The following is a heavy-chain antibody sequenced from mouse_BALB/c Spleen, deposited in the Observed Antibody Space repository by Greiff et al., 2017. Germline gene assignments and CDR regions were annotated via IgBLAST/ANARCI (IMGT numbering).Heavy chain of an antibody. V-gene: IGHV1S81*02. CDR2: INPSNGGT. Sequence: QVQLQQSGAELVKPGASVKLSCKASGYTFTSYYMYWVKQRPGQGLEWIGEINPSNGGTNFNEKFKSKATLTVDKSSSTAYMQLSSLTSEDSAVYYGTRLGFAYWGQGTLVTVSA. CDR1: GYTFTSYY. CDR3: TRLGFAY. J-gene: IGHJ3*01.